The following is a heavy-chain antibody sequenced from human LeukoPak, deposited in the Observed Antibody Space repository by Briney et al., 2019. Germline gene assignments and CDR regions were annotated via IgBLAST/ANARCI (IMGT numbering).Heavy chain of an antibody. Sequence: GGSLRLSCAASGVTFSSYDMHWVRQAPGKGLEWVAVISYDGTNEYYADSVKGRFTISRDNSKNTLYLQMDSLRVEDTAVFYCARNRGATGYYWVDYWGQGTLVSVSS. CDR1: GVTFSSYD. CDR3: ARNRGATGYYWVDY. J-gene: IGHJ4*02. D-gene: IGHD3-22*01. V-gene: IGHV3-30-3*01. CDR2: ISYDGTNE.